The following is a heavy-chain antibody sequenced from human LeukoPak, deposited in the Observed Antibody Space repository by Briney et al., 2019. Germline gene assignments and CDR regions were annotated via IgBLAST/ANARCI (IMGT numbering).Heavy chain of an antibody. CDR1: GGSISSYY. CDR2: IYYSGST. D-gene: IGHD5-12*01. V-gene: IGHV4-59*08. J-gene: IGHJ3*02. CDR3: ASFSTGYDDAFDI. Sequence: SETLSLTCTVSGGSISSYYWSWIRQPPGKGLEWIGYIYYSGSTNYNPSLKGRVTISVDTSKNQFSLKLSSVTAADTAVYYCASFSTGYDDAFDIWGQGTMVTVPS.